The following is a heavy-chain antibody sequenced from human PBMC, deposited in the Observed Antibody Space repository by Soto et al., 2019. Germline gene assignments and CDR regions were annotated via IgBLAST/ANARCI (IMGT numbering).Heavy chain of an antibody. Sequence: ASVKVSCKASGYTFTSYAVSWVRQAPGQGLEWMGWINVYNGNTKYAQKFQGRVTMTTDTSTSTVYMELRSLTSDDTAVYCCARDLYPPLGSRMDVWGQGTTVTVSS. CDR3: ARDLYPPLGSRMDV. D-gene: IGHD3-10*01. CDR1: GYTFTSYA. CDR2: INVYNGNT. J-gene: IGHJ6*02. V-gene: IGHV1-18*01.